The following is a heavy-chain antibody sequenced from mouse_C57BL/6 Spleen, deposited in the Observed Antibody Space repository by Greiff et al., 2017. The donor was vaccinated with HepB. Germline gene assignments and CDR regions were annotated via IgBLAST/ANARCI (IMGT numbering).Heavy chain of an antibody. CDR1: GYAFTDYY. Sequence: EVKLQQSGPELVKPGASVKISCKASGYAFTDYYMNWVKQSHGKSLEWIGDINPNNGGTSYNQKFKGKATLTVDKSSSTAYMELRSLTSEDSAVYYCARMRYYYGSSPYAMDYWGQGTSVTVSS. CDR3: ARMRYYYGSSPYAMDY. D-gene: IGHD1-1*01. J-gene: IGHJ4*01. V-gene: IGHV1-26*01. CDR2: INPNNGGT.